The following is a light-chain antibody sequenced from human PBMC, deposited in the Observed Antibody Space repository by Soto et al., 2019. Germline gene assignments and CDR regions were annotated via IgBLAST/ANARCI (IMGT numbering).Light chain of an antibody. V-gene: IGKV3-15*01. CDR1: QSVSSN. Sequence: EIVMTQSPATLSVSPGERATLSCRASQSVSSNLAWYQHQPGQAPRVLIYGASTRATGFPARFSGSGSETEFTLTISSLQSEDFATYYCQQSFSPLTFGGGTPQLTFGGGTKVAIK. CDR3: QQSFSPLTFGGGTPQLT. CDR2: GAS. J-gene: IGKJ4*01.